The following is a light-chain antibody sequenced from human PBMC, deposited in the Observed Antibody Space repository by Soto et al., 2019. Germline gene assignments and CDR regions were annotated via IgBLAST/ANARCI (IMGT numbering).Light chain of an antibody. Sequence: DIQMTQSPSSLSAYLGDRVTITCRASQGISNYLAWYQQKPVTVPKLLIYAASTLQSGDPSRFSGSGSGTEFTLNISSLQPEDVATYYCPKNNGAQWTVRQGTKAVIE. V-gene: IGKV1-27*01. CDR1: QGISNY. CDR2: AAS. CDR3: PKNNGAQWT. J-gene: IGKJ1*01.